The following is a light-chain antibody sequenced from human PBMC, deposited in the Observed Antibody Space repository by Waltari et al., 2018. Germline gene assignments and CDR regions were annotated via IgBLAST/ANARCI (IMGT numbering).Light chain of an antibody. Sequence: DTVLTQSPGTLSLSTGESVSHSCRASQILNNNYLAWYQQKPGQAPALLIHGASRRATGVPERFSGSGSGTDFTLIISRLEVEDSAVYYCQHYGSSPYTFGRGTKLEIK. CDR3: QHYGSSPYT. CDR2: GAS. V-gene: IGKV3-20*01. CDR1: QILNNNY. J-gene: IGKJ2*01.